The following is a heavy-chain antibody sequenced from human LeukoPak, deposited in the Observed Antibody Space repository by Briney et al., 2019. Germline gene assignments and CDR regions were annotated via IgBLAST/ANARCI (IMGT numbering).Heavy chain of an antibody. Sequence: GGSLSLSCAASGFTLNSYAMSWVRQAPGKGLEWVSAISGSGGSTYYVDSVKGRFTISRDNFKNTLYLQMNSLRAEDTAVYYCAKVRDYDSSGYSDYWGQGSLVTVSS. D-gene: IGHD3-22*01. CDR1: GFTLNSYA. V-gene: IGHV3-23*01. J-gene: IGHJ4*02. CDR3: AKVRDYDSSGYSDY. CDR2: ISGSGGST.